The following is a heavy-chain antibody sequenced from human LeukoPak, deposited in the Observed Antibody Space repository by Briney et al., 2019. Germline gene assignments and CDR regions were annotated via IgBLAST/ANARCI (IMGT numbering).Heavy chain of an antibody. CDR2: ISHDGNSK. Sequence: GRSLRLSCAASGFTLSTCGMHWVRQAPGKGLERVAMISHDGNSKQYADFAKGRFTISRDNSKNTLYLEMNSLRTEDTAVYHCAKDLYDNDWYNYFDPWGQGALVTVSS. CDR1: GFTLSTCG. D-gene: IGHD5-24*01. J-gene: IGHJ5*02. CDR3: AKDLYDNDWYNYFDP. V-gene: IGHV3-30*18.